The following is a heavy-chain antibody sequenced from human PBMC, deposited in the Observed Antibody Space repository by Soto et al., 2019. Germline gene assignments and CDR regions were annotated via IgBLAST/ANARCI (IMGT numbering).Heavy chain of an antibody. Sequence: GASVKVSCTASGYTFTSYGISWVRQAPGQGLEWMGWISAYNGNTNYAQKLQGRVTMTTDTSTSTAYMELRSLRSDDTAVYYCARGEHIVVVTAIQWYFDYWGQGTLVTVSS. CDR1: GYTFTSYG. CDR3: ARGEHIVVVTAIQWYFDY. V-gene: IGHV1-18*04. D-gene: IGHD2-21*02. CDR2: ISAYNGNT. J-gene: IGHJ4*02.